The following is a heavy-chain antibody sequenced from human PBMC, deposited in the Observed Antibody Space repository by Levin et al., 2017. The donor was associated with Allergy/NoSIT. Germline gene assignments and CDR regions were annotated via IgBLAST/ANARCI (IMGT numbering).Heavy chain of an antibody. Sequence: ASVKVSCKASGYTFTSYGISWVRQAPGQGLEWMGWISAYNGNTNYAQKLQGRVTMTTDTSTSTAYMELRSLRSDDTAVYYCARDLEYSSSSRFRPFDYWGQGTLVTVSS. CDR2: ISAYNGNT. CDR3: ARDLEYSSSSRFRPFDY. CDR1: GYTFTSYG. J-gene: IGHJ4*02. V-gene: IGHV1-18*01. D-gene: IGHD6-6*01.